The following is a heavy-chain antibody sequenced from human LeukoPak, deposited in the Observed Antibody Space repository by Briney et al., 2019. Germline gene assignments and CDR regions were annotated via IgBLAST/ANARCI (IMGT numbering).Heavy chain of an antibody. V-gene: IGHV3-74*01. CDR2: VSTDGSRT. CDR3: VRAQNGNHGLFEY. Sequence: GGSLRLSCAASDCTFTNYWMHWVRQAPGKGLEWVSRVSTDGSRTSYADSVKGRFTISRDNAKNTVSLQMNGLGAEDSAVYFCVRAQNGNHGLFEYSGQGTLVTVSS. D-gene: IGHD1-14*01. CDR1: DCTFTNYW. J-gene: IGHJ4*02.